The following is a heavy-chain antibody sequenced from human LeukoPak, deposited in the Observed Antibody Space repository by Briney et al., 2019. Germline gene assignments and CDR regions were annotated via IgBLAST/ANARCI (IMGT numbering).Heavy chain of an antibody. CDR2: INPNSGGT. CDR3: YYRVSSGYLT. CDR1: GYIFSDYS. D-gene: IGHD3-22*01. V-gene: IGHV1-2*02. Sequence: ASVKVSCKASGYIFSDYSVNWVRQAPGQGLEWMGWINPNSGGTYYAQKFQGRVSMTRDTSISTAYMELSSLRSDDTAVYYCYYRVSSGYLTWGQGTLVAVSS. J-gene: IGHJ4*02.